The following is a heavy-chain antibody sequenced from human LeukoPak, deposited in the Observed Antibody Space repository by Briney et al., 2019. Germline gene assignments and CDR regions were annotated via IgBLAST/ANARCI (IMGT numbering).Heavy chain of an antibody. J-gene: IGHJ1*01. Sequence: PGGSLRLSCAAPGFTVSSNYMSWVRQAPGKGLEWVSVIYSGGSTYYADSVKGRFTISRDNAKNTLSLQMNSLRAEDTGVYYCARAPSEIGGYYPEYFRHWGQGTLVTVSS. CDR3: ARAPSEIGGYYPEYFRH. CDR2: IYSGGST. D-gene: IGHD3-22*01. V-gene: IGHV3-53*01. CDR1: GFTVSSNY.